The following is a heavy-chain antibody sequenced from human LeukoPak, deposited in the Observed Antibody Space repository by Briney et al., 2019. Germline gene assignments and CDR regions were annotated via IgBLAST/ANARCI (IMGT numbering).Heavy chain of an antibody. V-gene: IGHV1-69*01. D-gene: IGHD2-15*01. J-gene: IGHJ5*02. CDR2: IIPIFGTA. Sequence: SVKDSCKASGGTFSSYAISWVRQAPGQGLERLGGIIPIFGTANYAQKFQGRVTITADESTSTAYMELSSLRSEDTAVYYCARAIVVVVAATPVLNWFDPWGQGTLVTVSS. CDR3: ARAIVVVVAATPVLNWFDP. CDR1: GGTFSSYA.